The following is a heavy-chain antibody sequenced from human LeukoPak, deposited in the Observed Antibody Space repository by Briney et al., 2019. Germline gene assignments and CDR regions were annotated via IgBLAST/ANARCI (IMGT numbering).Heavy chain of an antibody. CDR3: ARADSGVTTGLFYYYMDV. J-gene: IGHJ6*03. D-gene: IGHD4-11*01. CDR2: IYYSGTT. V-gene: IGHV4-39*07. Sequence: SETLSLTCTVSGGSISISSYYWGWIRQPPGKGLEWIGNIYYSGTTNYNPSLKSRVTISVDTSKNQFSLKLSSVTAADTAVYYCARADSGVTTGLFYYYMDVWGKGTAVTVSS. CDR1: GGSISISSYY.